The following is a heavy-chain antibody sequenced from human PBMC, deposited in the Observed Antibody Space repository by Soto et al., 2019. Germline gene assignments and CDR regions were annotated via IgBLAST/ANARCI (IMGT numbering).Heavy chain of an antibody. D-gene: IGHD3-16*01. Sequence: SETLSLTCTVSGGSISSSSYYWGWIRQPPGKGLEWIGSIYYSGSTYYNPSLKSRVTISVDTSKNQFSLKLSSVTAADTAVYYCARSARLRLGEPPAFDYWGQGTLVSVS. CDR2: IYYSGST. V-gene: IGHV4-39*01. J-gene: IGHJ4*02. CDR3: ARSARLRLGEPPAFDY. CDR1: GGSISSSSYY.